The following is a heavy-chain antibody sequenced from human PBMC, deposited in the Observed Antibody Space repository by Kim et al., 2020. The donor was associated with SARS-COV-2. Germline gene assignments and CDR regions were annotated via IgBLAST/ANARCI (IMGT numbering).Heavy chain of an antibody. CDR2: INHSGST. J-gene: IGHJ4*02. V-gene: IGHV4-34*01. D-gene: IGHD6-19*01. CDR3: ARGRAVDY. CDR1: GGSFSGYY. Sequence: SETLSLTCAVYGGSFSGYYWSWIRQPPGKGLEWIGEINHSGSTNYNPSLKSRVTISVDTSKNQFSLKLSSVTAADTAVYYCARGRAVDYWGQGTLVTVSS.